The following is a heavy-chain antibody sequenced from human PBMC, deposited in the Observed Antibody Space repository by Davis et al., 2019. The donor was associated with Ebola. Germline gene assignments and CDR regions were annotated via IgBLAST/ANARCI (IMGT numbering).Heavy chain of an antibody. Sequence: MPSETLSLTCTVSGGSISSSSYYWGWIRQPPGKGLEWIGSIYYSGSTYYNPSPKSRVTISVDTSKNQFSLKLSSVTAADTAVYYCASQGGWVVYWGQGTLVTVSS. J-gene: IGHJ4*02. D-gene: IGHD2-21*01. CDR1: GGSISSSSYY. CDR3: ASQGGWVVY. V-gene: IGHV4-39*01. CDR2: IYYSGST.